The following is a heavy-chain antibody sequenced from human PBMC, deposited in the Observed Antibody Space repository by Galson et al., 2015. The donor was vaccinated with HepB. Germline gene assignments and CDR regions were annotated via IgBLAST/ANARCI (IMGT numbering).Heavy chain of an antibody. CDR2: MNPESGNS. V-gene: IGHV1-8*01. Sequence: SVKVSCKASGYTFTTYDINWVRQAAGQGLQWMGWMNPESGNSGYAQEFQGRISLTRNTSISTAYLELSNLRFDDTAVYYCASSFGDYGPVFDYWGQGSLVTVSS. J-gene: IGHJ4*02. CDR1: GYTFTTYD. CDR3: ASSFGDYGPVFDY. D-gene: IGHD4-17*01.